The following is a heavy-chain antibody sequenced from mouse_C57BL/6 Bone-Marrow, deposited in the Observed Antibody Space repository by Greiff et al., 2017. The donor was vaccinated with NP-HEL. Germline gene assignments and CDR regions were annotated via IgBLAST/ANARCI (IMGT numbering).Heavy chain of an antibody. CDR2: IWSDGST. Sequence: VKLQESGPGLVAPSQSLSITCTVSGFSLTSYGVHWVRQPPGKGLEWLVVIWSDGSTTYNSALKSRLSISKDNSKSQVFLKMNSLQTDDTAMYYCARQAYYRRGYAMDYWGQGTSVTVSS. D-gene: IGHD2-14*01. J-gene: IGHJ4*01. CDR3: ARQAYYRRGYAMDY. V-gene: IGHV2-6-1*01. CDR1: GFSLTSYG.